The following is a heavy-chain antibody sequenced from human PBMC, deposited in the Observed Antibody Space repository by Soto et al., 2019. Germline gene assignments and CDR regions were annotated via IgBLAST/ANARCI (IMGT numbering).Heavy chain of an antibody. CDR3: ARVPDY. CDR1: GGSISSSSYS. J-gene: IGHJ4*02. Sequence: PSETLSLTCTVSGGSISSSSYSWGWIRQPPGKGLEWIGYMYHSGSTYYNPSLKSRVTISIDRSKNQFSLKLSSVTAADTAVYYCARVPDYWGQGILVIVSS. V-gene: IGHV4-30-2*01. CDR2: MYHSGST. D-gene: IGHD2-2*01.